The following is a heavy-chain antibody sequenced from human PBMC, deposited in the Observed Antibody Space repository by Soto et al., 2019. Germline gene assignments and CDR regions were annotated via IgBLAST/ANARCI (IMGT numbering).Heavy chain of an antibody. CDR2: INSDGTRT. V-gene: IGHV3-74*01. D-gene: IGHD5-12*01. Sequence: EVQLVESGGTLVQPGGSLRLSCAAPGFTFNTYWMHWVRQAPGTGLVWVSRINSDGTRTTYADSAKGRFTISRDNAKNTVYLQMNSLRAEDTAVYYCTTVATNSYNWLDPWGQGTLVTVSS. J-gene: IGHJ5*02. CDR1: GFTFNTYW. CDR3: TTVATNSYNWLDP.